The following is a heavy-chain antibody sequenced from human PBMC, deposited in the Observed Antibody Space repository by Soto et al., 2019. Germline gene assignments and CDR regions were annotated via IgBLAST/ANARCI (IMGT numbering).Heavy chain of an antibody. D-gene: IGHD6-19*01. V-gene: IGHV3-23*01. CDR2: ISGSGGST. CDR1: GFTCSSYA. J-gene: IGHJ4*02. Sequence: EVQLLESGGGLVQPGGSLRLSCAASGFTCSSYAMSWVRQAPGKGLEWVSAISGSGGSTYYADSVKGRCAISRDNSKNTLYLQMTSLRAEDTAVYYCAKFVEGWLVRPHDYWGQGTLVTVSS. CDR3: AKFVEGWLVRPHDY.